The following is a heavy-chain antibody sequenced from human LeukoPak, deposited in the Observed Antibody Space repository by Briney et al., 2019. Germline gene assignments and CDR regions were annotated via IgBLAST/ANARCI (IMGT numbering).Heavy chain of an antibody. V-gene: IGHV3-23*01. CDR2: ISGSGDNT. J-gene: IGHJ4*02. CDR3: AKWKYSNSGIDDY. D-gene: IGHD6-6*01. Sequence: GGSLRLSCAASGFTFSSYAMSWVRQVPGKGLEWVSVISGSGDNTYYADSVKGRFTISRDNSKNMLYLRMNSLRAEDTAVYYCAKWKYSNSGIDDYWGQGTLVTVSS. CDR1: GFTFSSYA.